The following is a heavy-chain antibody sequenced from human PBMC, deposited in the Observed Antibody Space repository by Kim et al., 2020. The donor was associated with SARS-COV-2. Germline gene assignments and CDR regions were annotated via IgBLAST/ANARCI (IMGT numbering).Heavy chain of an antibody. V-gene: IGHV1-46*01. CDR1: GYTFTSYY. CDR3: ARDRPGVVQYYYYGMDV. D-gene: IGHD1-1*01. J-gene: IGHJ6*02. Sequence: ASVKVSCKASGYTFTSYYMHWVRQAPGQGLEWMGIINPSGGSTSYAQKFQGRVTMTRDTSTSTVYMELSSLRSEDTAVYYCARDRPGVVQYYYYGMDVWGQGTAVTISS. CDR2: INPSGGST.